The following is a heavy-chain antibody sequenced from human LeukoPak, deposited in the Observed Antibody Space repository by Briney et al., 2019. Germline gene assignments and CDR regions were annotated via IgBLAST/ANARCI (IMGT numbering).Heavy chain of an antibody. Sequence: SETLSLTCNVSGASIKTYYWTWIRQPPGKGLEYVGYIYSRGSTNYNPSLKSRVTLSVDTSKNQFSLRLRSPTAADTAVYYCARVREGNHLHHFYLDSWGQGTLVTVSS. J-gene: IGHJ4*02. CDR1: GASIKTYY. D-gene: IGHD1-14*01. CDR2: IYSRGST. CDR3: ARVREGNHLHHFYLDS. V-gene: IGHV4-59*01.